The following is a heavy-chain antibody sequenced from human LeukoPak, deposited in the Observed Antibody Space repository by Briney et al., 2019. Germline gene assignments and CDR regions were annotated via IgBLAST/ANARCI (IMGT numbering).Heavy chain of an antibody. Sequence: SETLSLTCAVYGGSFSGYYWSWIRQPPGKGLEWIGEINHSGRTNYNPSLKSRVTISVDTSKSQFSLKLSSVTAADTAVYYCARLIGIYYYGMDVWGQGTTVTVSS. CDR2: INHSGRT. D-gene: IGHD2-21*01. CDR1: GGSFSGYY. J-gene: IGHJ6*02. CDR3: ARLIGIYYYGMDV. V-gene: IGHV4-34*01.